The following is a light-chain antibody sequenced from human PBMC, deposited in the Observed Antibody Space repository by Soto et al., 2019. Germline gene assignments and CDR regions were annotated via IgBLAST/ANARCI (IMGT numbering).Light chain of an antibody. J-gene: IGKJ1*01. CDR1: QSISRW. Sequence: DIQMTQSPSTLSASVGDRVTITCRASQSISRWFAWYQQKPGKAPNLLIYDVSSLQRGVPSRLSGSGSGTEFTLTISSLQPDDFAAYYCQQYNSYSTFGQGTKVDIK. V-gene: IGKV1-5*01. CDR3: QQYNSYST. CDR2: DVS.